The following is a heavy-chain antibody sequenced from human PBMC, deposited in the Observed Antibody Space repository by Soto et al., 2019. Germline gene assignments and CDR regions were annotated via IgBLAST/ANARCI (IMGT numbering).Heavy chain of an antibody. CDR3: ATKPEIGLKEDYYGMDV. Sequence: GGSLRLSCAASGFTFSRYGMHWVRQAPGKGLEWVAVIWYDGSNKYYADSVKGRFTISRDNSKNTLYLQMNSLRAEDTAVYYCATKPEIGLKEDYYGMDVWGQGTTVTVSS. CDR2: IWYDGSNK. J-gene: IGHJ6*02. CDR1: GFTFSRYG. V-gene: IGHV3-33*01.